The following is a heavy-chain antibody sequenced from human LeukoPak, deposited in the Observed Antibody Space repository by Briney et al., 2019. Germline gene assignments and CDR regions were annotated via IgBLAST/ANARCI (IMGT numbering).Heavy chain of an antibody. V-gene: IGHV3-9*01. CDR2: ISWNSGSI. D-gene: IGHD6-19*01. Sequence: PGRSLRLSCAASGFTFDDYAMHWVRQAPGKGLEWVSGISWNSGSIGYADSVKGRFTISRDNAKNSLYLQMNSLRAEDTALYYCAKDKDSSGWYVDYWGQGALVTVSS. J-gene: IGHJ4*02. CDR1: GFTFDDYA. CDR3: AKDKDSSGWYVDY.